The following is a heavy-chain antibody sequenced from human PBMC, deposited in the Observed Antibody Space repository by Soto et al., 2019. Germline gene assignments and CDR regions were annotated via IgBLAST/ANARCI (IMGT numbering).Heavy chain of an antibody. CDR2: IKSKPAGGTT. Sequence: EMQLGESGGGLVKPGGSLRLSCAVSGYAFEVAWMNWVRQAPGKGLEWVGRIKSKPAGGTTEYAAPVEGRFTISRDDSTSTLYLQMNSLRTEDTAVYYCTTGRRDYYGNSYMDLWGKGTTVTVSS. V-gene: IGHV3-15*01. J-gene: IGHJ6*03. CDR1: GYAFEVAW. D-gene: IGHD3-22*01. CDR3: TTGRRDYYGNSYMDL.